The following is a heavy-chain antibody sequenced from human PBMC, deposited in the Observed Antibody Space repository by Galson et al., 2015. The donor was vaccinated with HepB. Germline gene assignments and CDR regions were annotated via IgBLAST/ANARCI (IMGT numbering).Heavy chain of an antibody. CDR1: GFSFSDFS. CDR3: AREQADDYGDYLDHSYGMDV. D-gene: IGHD4-17*01. Sequence: SLRLSCAASGFSFSDFSMSWIRQAPGKGLEWVSYISSRSIYTTYADSVKGRFTISRDNAKNSLHLQMNSLRAEDTAVYFCAREQADDYGDYLDHSYGMDVWGQGTTVTVS. CDR2: ISSRSIYT. J-gene: IGHJ6*02. V-gene: IGHV3-11*06.